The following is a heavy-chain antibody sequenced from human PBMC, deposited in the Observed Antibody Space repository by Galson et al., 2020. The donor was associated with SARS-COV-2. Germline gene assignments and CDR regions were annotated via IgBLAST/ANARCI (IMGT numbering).Heavy chain of an antibody. CDR1: GYTFTSYE. D-gene: IGHD4-17*01. V-gene: IGHV1-8*01. CDR2: MNPHSCNT. J-gene: IGHJ5*02. CDR3: ARSYDDFATWFDP. Sequence: ASVKVSCKASGYTFTSYEINWVRQTPGQGLEWMGWMNPHSCNTGYAQKFQGRVTMTRTTSISTAYMELNSLTSEDTAVYYCARSYDDFATWFDPWGQGTLVTVSS.